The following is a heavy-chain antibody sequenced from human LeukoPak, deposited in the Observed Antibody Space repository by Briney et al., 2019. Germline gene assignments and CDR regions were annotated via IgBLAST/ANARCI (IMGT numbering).Heavy chain of an antibody. Sequence: GGSLRLSCAAPGFTFSSYSMNWVRQAPGKGLEWVSSISSSSSYIYYADSVKGRFTISRDNAKNSLYLQMNSLRAEDTAVYYCARDYRGYYYYGMDVWGQGTTVTVFS. CDR2: ISSSSSYI. CDR1: GFTFSSYS. CDR3: ARDYRGYYYYGMDV. V-gene: IGHV3-21*01. J-gene: IGHJ6*02.